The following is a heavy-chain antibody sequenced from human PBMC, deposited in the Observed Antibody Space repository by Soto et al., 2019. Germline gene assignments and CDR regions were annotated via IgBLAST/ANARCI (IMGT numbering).Heavy chain of an antibody. V-gene: IGHV1-69*01. Sequence: QVQLVQSGAEVKKPGSSVKVSCKASGGTFSSYALSWVRQAPGQGLEWMGGIITIFGTANYAQKFQGRVMITADESPIKDYMERGSERSEHRAVYACARGDEQLMVACGIDVRGQGTTVTVAS. CDR1: GGTFSSYA. CDR2: IITIFGTA. D-gene: IGHD6-13*01. J-gene: IGHJ6*02. CDR3: ARGDEQLMVACGIDV.